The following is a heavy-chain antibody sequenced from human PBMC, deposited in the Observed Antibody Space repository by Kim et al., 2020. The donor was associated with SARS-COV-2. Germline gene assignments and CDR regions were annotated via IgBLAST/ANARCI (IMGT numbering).Heavy chain of an antibody. CDR1: GYTFTSYD. Sequence: ASVKVSCKASGYTFTSYDINWVRQATGQGLEWMGWMNPNSGNTGYAQKFQGRVTMTRNTSISTAYMELSSLRSEDTAVYYCARGRGVTIFGVVIIGRNWLDPWGQGTLVTVSS. CDR3: ARGRGVTIFGVVIIGRNWLDP. D-gene: IGHD3-3*01. CDR2: MNPNSGNT. V-gene: IGHV1-8*01. J-gene: IGHJ5*02.